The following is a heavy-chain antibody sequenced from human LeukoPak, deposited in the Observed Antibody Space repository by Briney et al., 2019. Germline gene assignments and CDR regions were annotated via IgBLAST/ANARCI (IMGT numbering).Heavy chain of an antibody. J-gene: IGHJ6*03. D-gene: IGHD1-26*01. CDR1: GGSISSYY. CDR2: IYYSGST. Sequence: PSETLSLTCTVSGGSISSYYWSWIRQPPGKGLEWIGYIYYSGSTNYNPSLKSRVTISVDTSKNQFSLKLSSVTAADTAVYYCARVGARTPHYYYMDVWGKGTTVTVSS. V-gene: IGHV4-59*01. CDR3: ARVGARTPHYYYMDV.